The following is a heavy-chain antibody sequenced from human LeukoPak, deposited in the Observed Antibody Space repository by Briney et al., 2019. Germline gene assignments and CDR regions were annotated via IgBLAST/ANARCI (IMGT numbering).Heavy chain of an antibody. Sequence: GGSLRLSCAASGFTFSSYGMHWVRQAPGKGLEWVAVISYDGSNKYYADSVKGRFTISGDNSKNTLYLQMNSLRAEDTAVYYCAKESRSRIWFGDNRWWFDPWGQGTLVTVSS. V-gene: IGHV3-30*18. D-gene: IGHD3-10*01. CDR1: GFTFSSYG. CDR2: ISYDGSNK. J-gene: IGHJ5*02. CDR3: AKESRSRIWFGDNRWWFDP.